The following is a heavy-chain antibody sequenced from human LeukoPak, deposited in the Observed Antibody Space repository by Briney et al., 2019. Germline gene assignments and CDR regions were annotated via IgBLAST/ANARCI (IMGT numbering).Heavy chain of an antibody. CDR2: IYTSEST. CDR1: GGSISSYY. Sequence: SETLSLTCTVSGGSISSYYWSWIRQPAGKGLEWIGRIYTSESTNYNPSLKSRVTMSVDTSMNQFSLKLSSVTAADTAVYYCARERPQATYYYDSSGYYPRYFDYWGQGTLVTVSS. V-gene: IGHV4-4*07. J-gene: IGHJ4*02. CDR3: ARERPQATYYYDSSGYYPRYFDY. D-gene: IGHD3-22*01.